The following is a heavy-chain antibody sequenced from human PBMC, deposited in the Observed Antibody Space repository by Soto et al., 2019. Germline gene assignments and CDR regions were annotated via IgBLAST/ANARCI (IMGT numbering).Heavy chain of an antibody. CDR3: ARGVGVLLVDYFDY. V-gene: IGHV1-69*12. Sequence: QVQLVQSGAEVKKPGSSVNVSCKASGGTFSSYAISWVRQAPGQGLEWMGGIIPIFGTANYEPKFQGRVTITADESTSTAYMELSSLRSEDTAVYYCARGVGVLLVDYFDYWGQGTLVTVSS. J-gene: IGHJ4*02. CDR1: GGTFSSYA. CDR2: IIPIFGTA. D-gene: IGHD3-10*01.